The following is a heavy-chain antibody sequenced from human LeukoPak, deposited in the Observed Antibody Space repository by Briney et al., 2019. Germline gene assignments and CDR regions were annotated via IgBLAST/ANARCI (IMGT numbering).Heavy chain of an antibody. J-gene: IGHJ2*01. CDR2: MYHSGST. CDR3: ASTTGVYWYFDL. V-gene: IGHV4-59*08. CDR1: GGSISSHY. Sequence: SETLSLTCTVSGGSISSHYWSWIRQPPGKGLEWIGYMYHSGSTNYNPSLKSRVTISVDTSKNQFSLKLSSVTAADTAVYYCASTTGVYWYFDLWGRGTLVTVSS. D-gene: IGHD4-23*01.